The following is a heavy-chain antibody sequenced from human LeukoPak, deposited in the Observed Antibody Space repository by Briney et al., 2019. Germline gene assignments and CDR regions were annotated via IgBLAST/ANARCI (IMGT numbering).Heavy chain of an antibody. CDR1: GFTFSSYW. Sequence: GGSLRLSCAASGFTFSSYWMTWVRQAPGKGLEWVANIKQDESQKYYVDSVKGRFTISRDNAKNSLFLQMNSLRAEDTAVYYCATDQAVASVYREDSWGQGTLVTVSS. CDR3: ATDQAVASVYREDS. CDR2: IKQDESQK. D-gene: IGHD6-19*01. V-gene: IGHV3-7*01. J-gene: IGHJ4*02.